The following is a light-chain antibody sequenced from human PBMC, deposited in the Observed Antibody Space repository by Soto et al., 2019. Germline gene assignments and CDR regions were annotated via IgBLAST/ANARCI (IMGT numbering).Light chain of an antibody. J-gene: IGKJ1*01. CDR3: QSYDSEPSWT. Sequence: TQMTQSPSSLSASVGDRVTSLYKASPGAHNYLNWYQQKAGKAPKLLIYDASTLEADVPSRFSGSGSGTDFTYTISSLQPADFAAYYCQSYDSEPSWTFGHGTRVEIK. V-gene: IGKV1-33*01. CDR2: DAS. CDR1: PGAHNY.